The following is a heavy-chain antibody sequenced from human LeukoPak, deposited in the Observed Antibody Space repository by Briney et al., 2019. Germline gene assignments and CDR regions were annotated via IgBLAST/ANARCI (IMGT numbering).Heavy chain of an antibody. V-gene: IGHV3-23*01. CDR3: ARDRSDTSRWYAGSH. J-gene: IGHJ4*02. Sequence: PGGSLRLSCAASGFTFSSYAMSWVRQAPGKGLEWVSEISGSGDGTYYADSVKGQFTISRDNSKNTLYLQMNSLRAEDTAIYYCARDRSDTSRWYAGSHWGQGTLVTVSS. D-gene: IGHD6-13*01. CDR2: ISGSGDGT. CDR1: GFTFSSYA.